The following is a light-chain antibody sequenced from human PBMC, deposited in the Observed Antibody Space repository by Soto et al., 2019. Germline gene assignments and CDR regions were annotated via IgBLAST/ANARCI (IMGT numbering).Light chain of an antibody. J-gene: IGKJ5*01. CDR1: QSISSW. CDR2: QAS. Sequence: DIQMTQSPSTLSASVGDRVTITFRASQSISSWLAWYQQKPGKAPKLLIFQASSLESGVPSRFSGSGSGTEFTLTISRLETEDFAVFYCQQYGTSEIIFGQGTRLEIK. CDR3: QQYGTSEII. V-gene: IGKV1-5*03.